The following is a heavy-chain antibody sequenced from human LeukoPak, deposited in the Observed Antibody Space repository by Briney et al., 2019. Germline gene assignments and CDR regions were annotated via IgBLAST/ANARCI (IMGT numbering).Heavy chain of an antibody. D-gene: IGHD3-16*01. CDR3: ATDTSALYFALD. Sequence: PGGSLTLSCAASGFAFSSYSMTWIRQAPGKGLEYVAYISSSSDTIHYAASVKGRFTISRDNARNSLYLQMNRLRHDDTAVYYCATDTSALYFALDWGQGTLVTVSS. J-gene: IGHJ4*02. CDR2: ISSSSDTI. CDR1: GFAFSSYS. V-gene: IGHV3-48*02.